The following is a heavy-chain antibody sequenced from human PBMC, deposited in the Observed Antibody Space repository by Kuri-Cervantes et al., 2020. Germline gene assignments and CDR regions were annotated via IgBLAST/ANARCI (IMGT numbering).Heavy chain of an antibody. Sequence: GESLKISCAASGLTFSSYWMHWVRQAPGKGLVWVSRINSDGSSTSYADSVKGRFTVSRDNSKNTLFLQMNSLRAEDTAVYYCARSYSYDTSGYFDYWGQGTLVTVSS. CDR1: GLTFSSYW. V-gene: IGHV3-74*01. CDR2: INSDGSST. J-gene: IGHJ4*02. CDR3: ARSYSYDTSGYFDY. D-gene: IGHD3-22*01.